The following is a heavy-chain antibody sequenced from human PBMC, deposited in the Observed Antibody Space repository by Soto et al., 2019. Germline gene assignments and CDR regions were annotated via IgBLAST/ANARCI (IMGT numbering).Heavy chain of an antibody. CDR2: IIPIFGTA. D-gene: IGHD3-16*01. J-gene: IGHJ6*02. Sequence: GASVKVSCKASGGTFSSYAISWVRQAPGQGLEWMGGIIPIFGTANYAQKFQGRVTITADKSTSTAYMELSSLRSEDTAVYYCARGTFDYYYYGMDVWGQGTTVTSP. CDR3: ARGTFDYYYYGMDV. V-gene: IGHV1-69*06. CDR1: GGTFSSYA.